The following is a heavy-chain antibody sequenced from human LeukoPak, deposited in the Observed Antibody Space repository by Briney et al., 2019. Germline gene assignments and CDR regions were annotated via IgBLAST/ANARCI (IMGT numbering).Heavy chain of an antibody. V-gene: IGHV1-2*06. D-gene: IGHD3-22*01. CDR3: ARGKPIAYYYDSSGQRGDY. CDR2: INPNSGGT. J-gene: IGHJ4*02. Sequence: ASVKVSCKASGYTFTGYYMHWVRQAPGQGLEWMGRINPNSGGTNYAQKFQGRVTMTRDTSISTAYMELSRLRSDDMAVYYCARGKPIAYYYDSSGQRGDYWGQGTLVTVSS. CDR1: GYTFTGYY.